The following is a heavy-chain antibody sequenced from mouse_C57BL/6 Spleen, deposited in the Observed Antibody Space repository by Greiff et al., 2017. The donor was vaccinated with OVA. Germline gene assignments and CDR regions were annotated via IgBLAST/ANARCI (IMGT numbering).Heavy chain of an antibody. D-gene: IGHD1-1*01. CDR3: ARSGYYGSSHAWFAY. J-gene: IGHJ3*01. CDR1: GYTFTSYW. V-gene: IGHV1-69*01. CDR2: IDPSDSYT. Sequence: VQLQQPGAELVMPGASVKLSCKASGYTFTSYWMHWVKQRPGQGLEWIGEIDPSDSYTNYNQKFKGKSTLTVDKSSSTAYMQLSSLTSEDSAVYDCARSGYYGSSHAWFAYWGQGTLVTVSA.